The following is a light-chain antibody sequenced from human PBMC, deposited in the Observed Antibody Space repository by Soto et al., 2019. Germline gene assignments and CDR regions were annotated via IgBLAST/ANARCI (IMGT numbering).Light chain of an antibody. CDR3: QQYGSSPLT. V-gene: IGKV3-20*01. Sequence: EIVLTQSPGTLSLSPGERATLSCRASQSVSIDYLAWYQQKPGQAPRLLIYDASNRATGIPDRFSGSGSGTDFTLTISRLEPEDFAVYYCQQYGSSPLTLGPGTKVDIK. CDR1: QSVSIDY. CDR2: DAS. J-gene: IGKJ3*01.